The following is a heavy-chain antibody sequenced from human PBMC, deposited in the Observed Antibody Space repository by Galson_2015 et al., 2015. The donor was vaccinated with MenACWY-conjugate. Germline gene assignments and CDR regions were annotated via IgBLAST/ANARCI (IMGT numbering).Heavy chain of an antibody. V-gene: IGHV5-51*03. CDR1: GYSFTSYW. CDR3: ARRNSFDI. Sequence: QSGAEVKKPGESLKISCKGSGYSFTSYWIGWVRQMPGKGLDWMAIIYPGDSDIRYSPSFQGQVTISADNSITTAYLQWTSLKASDTAMYYCARRNSFDIWGQGTMVTVSS. CDR2: IYPGDSDI. J-gene: IGHJ3*02.